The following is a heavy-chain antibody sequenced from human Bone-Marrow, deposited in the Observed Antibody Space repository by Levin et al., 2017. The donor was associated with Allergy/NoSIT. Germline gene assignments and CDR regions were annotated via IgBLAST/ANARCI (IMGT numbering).Heavy chain of an antibody. Sequence: GESLKISCKGSGYSFTSYWIGWVRQMPGKGLEWMGIIYPGDSDTRYSPSFQGQVTISADKSISTAYLQWSSLKASDTAMYYCAREYYYGSGSYPRGGAFDIWGQGTMVTVSS. CDR3: AREYYYGSGSYPRGGAFDI. J-gene: IGHJ3*02. D-gene: IGHD3-10*01. V-gene: IGHV5-51*01. CDR1: GYSFTSYW. CDR2: IYPGDSDT.